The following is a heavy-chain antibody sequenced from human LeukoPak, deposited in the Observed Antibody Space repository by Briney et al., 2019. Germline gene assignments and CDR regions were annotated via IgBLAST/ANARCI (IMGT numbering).Heavy chain of an antibody. Sequence: GGSLRLSAAASGFSFSSYWMHWVRPAPGKGLVWVSRIKSDGKTNYADSVKGGFTISRDNAKNTVSLQMNSLTAEDTGVYYCARAPSEIGGYYPEYFRHWGQGTLVTVSS. D-gene: IGHD3-22*01. V-gene: IGHV3-74*01. CDR2: IKSDGKT. CDR1: GFSFSSYW. CDR3: ARAPSEIGGYYPEYFRH. J-gene: IGHJ1*01.